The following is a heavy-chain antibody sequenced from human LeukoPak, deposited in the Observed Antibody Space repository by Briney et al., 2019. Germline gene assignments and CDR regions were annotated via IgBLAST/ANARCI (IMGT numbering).Heavy chain of an antibody. CDR1: GYTFTGYY. J-gene: IGHJ3*02. CDR2: INPNSGGT. D-gene: IGHD6-6*01. Sequence: ASVKVSCKASGYTFTGYYMHWVRQAPGQGLEWMGWINPNSGGTNYAQKFQGRVTMTRDTSISTAYMELSRLRSDGTAVYYCASPFIAARRISAFDIWGQGTMVTVSS. CDR3: ASPFIAARRISAFDI. V-gene: IGHV1-2*02.